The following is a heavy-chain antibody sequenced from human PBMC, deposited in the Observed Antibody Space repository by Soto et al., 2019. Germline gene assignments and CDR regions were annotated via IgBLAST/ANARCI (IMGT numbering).Heavy chain of an antibody. CDR3: ARVNYLGYYYYYGMDV. Sequence: SETLSLTCAVYGGSFSRHYWSWIRQPPGKGLEWMGYMYYSGSTNYSPSLKSRVTISVDTSKNQFSLKPSSVTAADTAVYYCARVNYLGYYYYYGMDVWGQGTTVTVSS. V-gene: IGHV4-59*11. CDR2: MYYSGST. D-gene: IGHD3-10*01. J-gene: IGHJ6*02. CDR1: GGSFSRHY.